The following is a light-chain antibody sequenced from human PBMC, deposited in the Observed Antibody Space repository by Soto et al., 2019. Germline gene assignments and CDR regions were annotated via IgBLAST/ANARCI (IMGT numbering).Light chain of an antibody. CDR3: TSYAGGNNV. Sequence: QSALTQPPSASGSPGQSVTISCTGTSSDVGGYNYVSWYQQHPGQVPKLMVYEVNMRPSGVPDRFSGSKSGNTASLTVSGLQAEDEADYYCTSYAGGNNVFGTGTKLTVL. V-gene: IGLV2-8*01. J-gene: IGLJ1*01. CDR1: SSDVGGYNY. CDR2: EVN.